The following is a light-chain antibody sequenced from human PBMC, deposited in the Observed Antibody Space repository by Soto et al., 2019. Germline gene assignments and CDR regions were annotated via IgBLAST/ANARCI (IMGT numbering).Light chain of an antibody. V-gene: IGKV3D-20*02. J-gene: IGKJ1*01. CDR2: GAS. CDR1: QSVSSSY. CDR3: QQRSNSWT. Sequence: EIVLTQSPGTLSLSPGERATLSCRASQSVSSSYLAWYQQKPGQAPRLLIYGASTRATGIPDRFSGSGSGTDFTLTISRLEPEDFAVYYCQQRSNSWTFGQGTKVDI.